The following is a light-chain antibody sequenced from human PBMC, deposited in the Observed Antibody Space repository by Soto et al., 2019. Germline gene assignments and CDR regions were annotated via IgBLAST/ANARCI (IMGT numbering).Light chain of an antibody. CDR1: SSNIGNNY. J-gene: IGLJ2*01. V-gene: IGLV1-51*01. CDR2: DNY. Sequence: QSVLTQPPSVSAAPGQRVTISCSGTSSNIGNNYVSWYQQLPGAAPKLLIYDNYKRPSGIPDRFSGSKSGTSATLDITGLQTGDEADYYCGTWDTSLTAAVFGGGTKLTVL. CDR3: GTWDTSLTAAV.